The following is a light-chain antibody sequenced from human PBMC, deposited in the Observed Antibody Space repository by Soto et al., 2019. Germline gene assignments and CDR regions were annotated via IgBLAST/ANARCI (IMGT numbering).Light chain of an antibody. CDR1: QTIDNT. CDR2: DAS. J-gene: IGKJ2*01. Sequence: EIVITHSPATLSLSPGERATLSCRASQTIDNTLAWYQRKPGQAPRLLIYDASTRATGVPARFSGSGSGTDFTLTISSLQSEDFAVYYCQHYNYWPYTFGQGTKVDIK. V-gene: IGKV3-15*01. CDR3: QHYNYWPYT.